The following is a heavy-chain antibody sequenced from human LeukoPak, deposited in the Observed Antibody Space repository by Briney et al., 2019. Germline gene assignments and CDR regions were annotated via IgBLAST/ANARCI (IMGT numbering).Heavy chain of an antibody. CDR2: ISYDGSNK. CDR3: ARDPRVDCSGGSCYYFDY. CDR1: GFTFSSYA. V-gene: IGHV3-30-3*01. J-gene: IGHJ4*02. D-gene: IGHD2-15*01. Sequence: GGSLRLSCAASGFTFSSYAMHWVRQAPGKGLEWVAVISYDGSNKYYADSVKGRFTISRDNSKNTLYLQMNSLRAEDTAIYYCARDPRVDCSGGSCYYFDYWGQGTLVTVSS.